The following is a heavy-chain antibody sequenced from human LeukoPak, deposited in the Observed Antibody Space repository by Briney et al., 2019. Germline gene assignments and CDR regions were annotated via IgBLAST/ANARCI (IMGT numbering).Heavy chain of an antibody. CDR2: IYYSGST. J-gene: IGHJ4*02. CDR1: GGSISSSSYY. D-gene: IGHD1-26*01. CDR3: ARDWVGSYGSRQFGY. Sequence: SETLSLTCTVSGGSISSSSYYWGWIRQPPGKGLEWIGSIYYSGSTYYNPSLKSRVTISVDTSKKQFPLKLSSVTAADTAVYYCARDWVGSYGSRQFGYWGQGILVTVSS. V-gene: IGHV4-39*06.